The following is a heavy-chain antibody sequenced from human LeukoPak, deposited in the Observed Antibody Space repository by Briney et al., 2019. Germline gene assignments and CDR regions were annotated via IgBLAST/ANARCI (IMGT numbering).Heavy chain of an antibody. CDR3: AINSRNWDFDY. CDR1: GYSISSGYY. V-gene: IGHV4-38-2*02. Sequence: SETLSLTCTVSGYSISSGYYWGWIRQPPGMGLEWIGSIYHSGTTYYNPSLKSRVTISVDTSKNQFSLKLSSVTAADTAVYYCAINSRNWDFDYWGQGTLVTVSS. D-gene: IGHD6-13*01. J-gene: IGHJ4*02. CDR2: IYHSGTT.